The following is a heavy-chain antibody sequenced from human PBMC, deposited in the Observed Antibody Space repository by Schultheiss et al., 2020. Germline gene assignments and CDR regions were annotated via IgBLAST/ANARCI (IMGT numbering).Heavy chain of an antibody. J-gene: IGHJ4*02. V-gene: IGHV3-21*01. CDR1: GFTFSSYS. CDR3: ASQYYYDSSGYHGSIDY. CDR2: ISSSSSYI. Sequence: GESLKISCAASGFTFSSYSMNWVRQAPGKGLEWVSSISSSSSYIYYADSVKGRFTISRDNAKNSLYLQMNSLRAKDTAVYYCASQYYYDSSGYHGSIDYWGQGTLVTVSS. D-gene: IGHD3-22*01.